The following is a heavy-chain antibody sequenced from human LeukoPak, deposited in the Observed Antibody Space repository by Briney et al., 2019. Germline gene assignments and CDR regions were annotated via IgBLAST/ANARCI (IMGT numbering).Heavy chain of an antibody. CDR1: GFTFDDYA. CDR3: AKDINVDYLNYDSSGYEGSGAFDI. D-gene: IGHD3-22*01. J-gene: IGHJ3*02. V-gene: IGHV3-43D*03. Sequence: GGSPRLSCAASGFTFDDYAMHWVRQAPGKGLEWVSLISWDGGSTYYADSVKGRFTISRDNSKNSLYLQMNSLRAEDTALYYCAKDINVDYLNYDSSGYEGSGAFDIWGQGTMVTVSS. CDR2: ISWDGGST.